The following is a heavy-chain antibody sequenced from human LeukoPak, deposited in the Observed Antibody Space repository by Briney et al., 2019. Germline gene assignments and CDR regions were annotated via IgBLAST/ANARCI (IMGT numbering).Heavy chain of an antibody. Sequence: GGSLRLSCAASGFTVSSNYMSWIRQAPGKGLEWVSVIYSGGSTYYADSVKGRFTISRDNSKNTLYLQMNSLRAEDTAVYYCASLYSGYDDAFDIWGQGTMVTVSS. V-gene: IGHV3-53*01. CDR2: IYSGGST. D-gene: IGHD5-12*01. CDR1: GFTVSSNY. J-gene: IGHJ3*02. CDR3: ASLYSGYDDAFDI.